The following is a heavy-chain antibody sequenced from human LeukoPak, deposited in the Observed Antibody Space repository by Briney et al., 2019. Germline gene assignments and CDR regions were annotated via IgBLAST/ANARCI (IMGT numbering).Heavy chain of an antibody. Sequence: SETLSLTCTVSGGSISSYYWSWIRQPPGKGLEWIGYIYYSGSTNYNPSLKSRVTTSVDTSKNQFSLKLSSVTAADTAVYYCASSNVDTAMVSFDYWGQGTLVTVSS. V-gene: IGHV4-59*01. D-gene: IGHD5-18*01. CDR2: IYYSGST. CDR1: GGSISSYY. J-gene: IGHJ4*02. CDR3: ASSNVDTAMVSFDY.